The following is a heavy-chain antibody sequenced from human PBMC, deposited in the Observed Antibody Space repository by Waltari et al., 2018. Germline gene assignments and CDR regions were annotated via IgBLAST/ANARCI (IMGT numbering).Heavy chain of an antibody. V-gene: IGHV3-74*01. CDR3: TTDLTGYSDY. CDR1: GFTFRPHW. J-gene: IGHJ4*02. D-gene: IGHD3-9*01. Sequence: EVQLVESGGGLLQPGGSLRLSCAASGFTFRPHWLPWVRQPPGKGLVWVSRINPDGSSTSYADSVKGRFTISRDNAKNTLYMQMNSLRAEDTAVYYCTTDLTGYSDYWGQGTLVTVS. CDR2: INPDGSST.